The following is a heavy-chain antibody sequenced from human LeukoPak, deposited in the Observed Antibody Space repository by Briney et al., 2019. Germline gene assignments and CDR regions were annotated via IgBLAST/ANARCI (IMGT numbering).Heavy chain of an antibody. Sequence: SSETLSLTCAVYGGSFSGYYWSWIRQPPGKGLEWIGYIYYSGGTNYNPSLKSRVTISVDTSKNQFSLKLSSVTAADTAVYYRARGAYTYYFDYWGQGTLVTVSS. CDR3: ARGAYTYYFDY. CDR1: GGSFSGYY. CDR2: IYYSGGT. D-gene: IGHD4-11*01. V-gene: IGHV4-59*01. J-gene: IGHJ4*02.